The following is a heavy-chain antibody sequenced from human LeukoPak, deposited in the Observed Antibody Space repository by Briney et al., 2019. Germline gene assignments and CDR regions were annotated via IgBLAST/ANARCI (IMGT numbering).Heavy chain of an antibody. V-gene: IGHV4-31*03. CDR1: GGSISSGAYY. D-gene: IGHD6-6*01. CDR3: ARLLQTGIAARHYYFDY. CDR2: IYYSGST. J-gene: IGHJ4*02. Sequence: SQTLSLTCTVSGGSISSGAYYWSLIRQHPGKGLEWIGYIYYSGSTYYNPSLKSRVTISVDTSKNQFSLKLSSVTAADTAVYYCARLLQTGIAARHYYFDYWGQGTLVTVSS.